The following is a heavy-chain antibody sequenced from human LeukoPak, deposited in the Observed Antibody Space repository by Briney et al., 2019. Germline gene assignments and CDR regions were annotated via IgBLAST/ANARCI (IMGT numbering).Heavy chain of an antibody. Sequence: SETLSLTCRVSGGSVSSGSYYWSWIRQPPGKGLEWIGYIYYSGSTNYNPSLKSRVTISVDTSKNQFSLKLSSVTAADTAVYYCARALVTAILYEDWGQGTLVTVSS. CDR1: GGSVSSGSYY. J-gene: IGHJ4*02. CDR2: IYYSGST. V-gene: IGHV4-61*01. CDR3: ARALVTAILYED. D-gene: IGHD2-21*02.